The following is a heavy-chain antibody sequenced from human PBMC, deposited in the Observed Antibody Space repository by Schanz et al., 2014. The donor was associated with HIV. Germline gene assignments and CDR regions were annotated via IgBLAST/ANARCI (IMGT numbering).Heavy chain of an antibody. Sequence: EVQLVESGGGLVQPGRSLRLSCAASGFTFDDYAMHWVRQAPGKGLEWVSGISWNSGSIGYADSVKGRFTISRDNDNDSLYLQMNSLRVEDTALYYCVKDSGTLVSGARWFDPWGQGTQVTVSS. CDR3: VKDSGTLVSGARWFDP. V-gene: IGHV3-9*01. D-gene: IGHD6-19*01. J-gene: IGHJ5*02. CDR1: GFTFDDYA. CDR2: ISWNSGSI.